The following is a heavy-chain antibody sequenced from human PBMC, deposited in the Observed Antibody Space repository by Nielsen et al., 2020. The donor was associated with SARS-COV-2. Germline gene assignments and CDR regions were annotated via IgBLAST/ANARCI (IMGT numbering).Heavy chain of an antibody. CDR2: NYYSGST. CDR3: AREQGVTTVTTGWFDP. J-gene: IGHJ5*02. Sequence: SETLSLTCTVSGGSISSSSYYWGWIRQPPGKGLEWIGSNYYSGSTYYNPSLKSRVTMSVDTSKNQFSLKLSSVTAADTAVYYCAREQGVTTVTTGWFDPWGQGTLVTVSS. D-gene: IGHD4-17*01. CDR1: GGSISSSSYY. V-gene: IGHV4-39*07.